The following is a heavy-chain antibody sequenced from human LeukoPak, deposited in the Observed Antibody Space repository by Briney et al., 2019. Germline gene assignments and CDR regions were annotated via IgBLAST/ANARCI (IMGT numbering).Heavy chain of an antibody. J-gene: IGHJ4*02. CDR2: ISSSGSYM. D-gene: IGHD5-24*01. CDR1: GFTFSSYN. V-gene: IGHV3-21*01. Sequence: GGSLRLSCAASGFTFSSYNMNWVRQAPGKGLEWVSSISSSGSYMYYADSVRGRFTISRDNAKNSLYLQMNSLRAEDTAVYYCARDQFRRDGYSNYFDYWGRGTLVTVSP. CDR3: ARDQFRRDGYSNYFDY.